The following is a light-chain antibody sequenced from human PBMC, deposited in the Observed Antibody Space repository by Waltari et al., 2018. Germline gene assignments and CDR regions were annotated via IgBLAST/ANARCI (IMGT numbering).Light chain of an antibody. CDR2: GVS. J-gene: IGKJ1*01. CDR3: HQYTNWPWT. Sequence: EIVMTQSPDIVSVSPGERITLSCRASQSVDGNLAWYQQKPGQAPRLLVHGVSIRASGIPARFRGSASGTEFTLTISGLQSEDCEVYHCHQYTNWPWTYGQGTKVEIK. CDR1: QSVDGN. V-gene: IGKV3D-15*01.